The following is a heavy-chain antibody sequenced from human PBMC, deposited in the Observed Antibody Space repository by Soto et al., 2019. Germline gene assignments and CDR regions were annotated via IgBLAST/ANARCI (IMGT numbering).Heavy chain of an antibody. CDR1: GFTVSRDY. J-gene: IGHJ5*02. D-gene: IGHD4-17*01. Sequence: EVQLVESGGGLIQPGGSLRLSCAASGFTVSRDYISWVCHAPGKRLVWVSVIYTGGSTYYADSVRGRFTFSRDNSKNTLYLQMNSLRAEDTAVYYCARAYGGNPALFDPWGQGTLVTVSS. CDR2: IYTGGST. CDR3: ARAYGGNPALFDP. V-gene: IGHV3-53*01.